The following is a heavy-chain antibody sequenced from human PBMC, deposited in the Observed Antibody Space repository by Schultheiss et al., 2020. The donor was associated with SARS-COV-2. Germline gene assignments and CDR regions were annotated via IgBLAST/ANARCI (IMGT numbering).Heavy chain of an antibody. V-gene: IGHV3-33*01. D-gene: IGHD4-17*01. J-gene: IGHJ6*02. Sequence: GGSLRLSCAASGFTFSSYGMHWVRQAPGKGLEWVAVIWYDGSNKYYADSVKGRFTISRDNSKNTLYLQMNSLRAEDTAVYYCARQAVTQRYYGMDVWGQGTTVTVSS. CDR1: GFTFSSYG. CDR3: ARQAVTQRYYGMDV. CDR2: IWYDGSNK.